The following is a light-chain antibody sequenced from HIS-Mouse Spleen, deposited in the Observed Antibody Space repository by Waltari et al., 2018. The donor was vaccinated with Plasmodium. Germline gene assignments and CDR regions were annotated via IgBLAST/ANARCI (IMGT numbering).Light chain of an antibody. CDR3: QAWDSSTVV. CDR2: QDS. CDR1: KLGDKY. Sequence: SYELTQPPSVSVSPGQTASITCSGDKLGDKYACWYQQKPGQSPVLVIYQDSKRPSGVPERFSGHNPGNTATLTISGTQAMDEADYYCQAWDSSTVVFGGGTKLTVL. V-gene: IGLV3-1*01. J-gene: IGLJ2*01.